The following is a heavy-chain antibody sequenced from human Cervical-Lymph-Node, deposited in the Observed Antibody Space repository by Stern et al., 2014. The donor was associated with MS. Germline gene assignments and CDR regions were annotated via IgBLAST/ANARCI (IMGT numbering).Heavy chain of an antibody. V-gene: IGHV4-61*02. Sequence: VQLVESGPGLVKPSQTLSLTCTVSGGSISSSGYYWSWIRQPADKGLEWIGRIHASGSTYYNPSLKSRVPISMDTAKNQLSLKLPSVTAADTAVYYCATTRWDLFTWNWFDPWGQGTLVTVSS. CDR3: ATTRWDLFTWNWFDP. CDR2: IHASGST. CDR1: GGSISSSGYY. J-gene: IGHJ5*02. D-gene: IGHD1-26*01.